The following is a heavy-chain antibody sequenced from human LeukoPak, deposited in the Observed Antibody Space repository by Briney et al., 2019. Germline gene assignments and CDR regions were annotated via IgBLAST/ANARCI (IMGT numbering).Heavy chain of an antibody. CDR3: ARAHRMVRGVIYYYGMDV. J-gene: IGHJ6*02. Sequence: SVKVSCKASGGTFSSYAISWVRQAPGQGLEWMGGIIPSFGTANYAQKFQGRVTITADESTSTAYMELSSLRSEDTAVHYCARAHRMVRGVIYYYGMDVWGQGTTVTVSS. CDR1: GGTFSSYA. CDR2: IIPSFGTA. D-gene: IGHD3-10*01. V-gene: IGHV1-69*13.